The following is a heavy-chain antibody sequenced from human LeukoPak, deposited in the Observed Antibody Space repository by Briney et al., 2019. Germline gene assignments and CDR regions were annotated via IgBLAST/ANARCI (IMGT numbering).Heavy chain of an antibody. J-gene: IGHJ3*02. CDR1: GFTFSSYG. Sequence: PGRSLRLSCAASGFTFSSYGMHWVRQAPGKGLEWVAVIWYDGSNKYYADSVKGRFTISRDNSKNTLYLQMNSLRAEDTAVYYCARGTVDIVAPLSGGDDAFDIWGQGTMVTVSS. D-gene: IGHD5-12*01. CDR3: ARGTVDIVAPLSGGDDAFDI. CDR2: IWYDGSNK. V-gene: IGHV3-33*01.